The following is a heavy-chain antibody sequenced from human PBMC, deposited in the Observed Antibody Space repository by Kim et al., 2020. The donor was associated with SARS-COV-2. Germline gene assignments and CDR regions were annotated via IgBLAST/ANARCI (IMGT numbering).Heavy chain of an antibody. Sequence: GGSLRLSCAASGFTFSSYSMNWVRQAPGKGLEWVSSISSSSSYIYYADSVKGRFTISRDNAKNSLYLQMNSLRAEDTAVYYCARVGYESYGEFDYWGQGTLVTVSS. CDR3: ARVGYESYGEFDY. CDR1: GFTFSSYS. V-gene: IGHV3-21*01. CDR2: ISSSSSYI. D-gene: IGHD5-18*01. J-gene: IGHJ4*02.